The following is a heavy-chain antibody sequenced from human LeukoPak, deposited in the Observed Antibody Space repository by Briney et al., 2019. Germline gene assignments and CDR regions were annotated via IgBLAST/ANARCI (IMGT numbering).Heavy chain of an antibody. Sequence: PGGSLRLSCAASGFTFSNYAMSWVRQAPGKGLEWVSTLGGGGIDTYYADSVKGRFTISRDNSKNTLYLQMNSLRAEDTAVYYCARLRSSSFYYYYMNVWGKGTTVTVSS. J-gene: IGHJ6*03. V-gene: IGHV3-23*01. CDR2: LGGGGIDT. D-gene: IGHD4-17*01. CDR3: ARLRSSSFYYYYMNV. CDR1: GFTFSNYA.